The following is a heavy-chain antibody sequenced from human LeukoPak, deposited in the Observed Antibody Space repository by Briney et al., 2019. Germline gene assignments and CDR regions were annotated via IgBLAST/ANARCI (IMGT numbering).Heavy chain of an antibody. CDR3: ARGVPTLGCFDY. Sequence: SGGSLRLSCAAPGFTVSSNYMSWVRQAPGKGLEWVSVIYTAGTTYYADSVKGRFTISRDNSKNTLYPQMNSLRAEDTAMYYCARGVPTLGCFDYWGQGALVTVSS. CDR2: IYTAGTT. CDR1: GFTVSSNY. J-gene: IGHJ4*02. V-gene: IGHV3-66*01. D-gene: IGHD1-26*01.